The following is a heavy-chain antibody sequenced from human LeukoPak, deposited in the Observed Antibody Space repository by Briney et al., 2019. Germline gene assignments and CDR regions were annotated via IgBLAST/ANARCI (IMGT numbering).Heavy chain of an antibody. V-gene: IGHV1-18*01. CDR3: ARELIGYYDSSGYYYIDY. CDR2: IGAYNGNT. Sequence: ASVKVSCKASGNTFTSYDINWVRQAPGQGLEWMGWIGAYNGNTNYAQKLQGRVTMTTDTSTSTAYMELRSLRSDDTAVYYCARELIGYYDSSGYYYIDYWGQGTLVTVSS. J-gene: IGHJ4*02. D-gene: IGHD3-22*01. CDR1: GNTFTSYD.